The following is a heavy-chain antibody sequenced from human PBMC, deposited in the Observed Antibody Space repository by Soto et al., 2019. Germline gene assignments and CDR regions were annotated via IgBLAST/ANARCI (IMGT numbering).Heavy chain of an antibody. V-gene: IGHV4-4*02. CDR2: VHISGHS. D-gene: IGHD1-1*01. Sequence: PSETLSLTCTLSGGSVRAPDWWNWVRQSPDKGLEWIAEVHISGHSNYNPSLRSRVRVSIDSSKNQFYLNLNSVTAADTAIYYCARVRQGCSANNCYFDPWGQGTQVTVSP. CDR1: GGSVRAPDW. J-gene: IGHJ5*01. CDR3: ARVRQGCSANNCYFDP.